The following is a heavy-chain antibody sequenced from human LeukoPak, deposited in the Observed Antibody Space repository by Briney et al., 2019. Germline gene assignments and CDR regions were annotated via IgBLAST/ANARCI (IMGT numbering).Heavy chain of an antibody. V-gene: IGHV3-21*01. CDR3: ANDES. CDR2: VSYSTYT. Sequence: GGSLRLSCAASGFTFSSSSMNWVRQAPGKGLEWVSSVSYSTYTYYADSVKGRFTISRDNAENSLSLQMNSLRAEDTAVYYCANDESWGQGTLVTVSS. J-gene: IGHJ5*02. CDR1: GFTFSSSS. D-gene: IGHD3-16*01.